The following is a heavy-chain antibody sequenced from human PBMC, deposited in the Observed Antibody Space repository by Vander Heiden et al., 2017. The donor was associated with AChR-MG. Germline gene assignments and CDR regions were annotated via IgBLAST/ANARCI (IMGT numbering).Heavy chain of an antibody. J-gene: IGHJ4*02. CDR3: ARLGVRVVVAATGY. Sequence: EVQLVESGGGLVQPGGSLRLSCAASGFTFRSHWMSWVRQAPGKGLEWVANIKQDGSEKYYVDSVKGRFTISRDNAKNSLYLQMNSLRAEDTAVYYCARLGVRVVVAATGYWGQGTLVTVSS. V-gene: IGHV3-7*01. D-gene: IGHD2-15*01. CDR1: GFTFRSHW. CDR2: IKQDGSEK.